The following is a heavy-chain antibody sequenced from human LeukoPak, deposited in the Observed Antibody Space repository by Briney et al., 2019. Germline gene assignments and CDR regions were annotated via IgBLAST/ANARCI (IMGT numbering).Heavy chain of an antibody. Sequence: SVKVSCKASGGTFSSYAISWVRQAPGQGLEWMGGIIPIFGTANYAQKFQGRVTITADESTSTAYMELSSLRSEDTAVYYCARDPYSSGWYGYYFDYWGQGTLVTVTS. D-gene: IGHD6-19*01. J-gene: IGHJ4*02. CDR2: IIPIFGTA. V-gene: IGHV1-69*13. CDR1: GGTFSSYA. CDR3: ARDPYSSGWYGYYFDY.